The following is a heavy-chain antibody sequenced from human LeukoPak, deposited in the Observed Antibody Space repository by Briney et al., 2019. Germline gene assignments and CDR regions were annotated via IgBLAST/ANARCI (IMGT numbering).Heavy chain of an antibody. CDR1: GFTFSSYA. CDR2: ISGIGGRT. V-gene: IGHV3-23*01. Sequence: GGSLRLSCAASGFTFSSYAMSWVRQAPGKGLGWVSVISGIGGRTYYADSVKGRFTISRDNSKNTLYLQMNSLRAEDTAVYYCAKDIVVVPAKHANGTIQSRYFDYWGQGALVTVSS. J-gene: IGHJ4*02. CDR3: AKDIVVVPAKHANGTIQSRYFDY. D-gene: IGHD2-2*01.